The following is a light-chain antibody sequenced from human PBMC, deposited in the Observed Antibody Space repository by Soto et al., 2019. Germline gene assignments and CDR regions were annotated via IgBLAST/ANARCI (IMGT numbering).Light chain of an antibody. CDR2: DVS. V-gene: IGLV2-14*01. Sequence: QSALTQPASVSGSPGQSITISCTGTSSDVGGYNYVSWYQQHPGKAPNLMIYDVSNRPSGVSNRFSGSKSGNTASLTISGLKAEDEADYYGSSYTSSSTRVFGGGSK. CDR1: SSDVGGYNY. CDR3: SSYTSSSTRV. J-gene: IGLJ2*01.